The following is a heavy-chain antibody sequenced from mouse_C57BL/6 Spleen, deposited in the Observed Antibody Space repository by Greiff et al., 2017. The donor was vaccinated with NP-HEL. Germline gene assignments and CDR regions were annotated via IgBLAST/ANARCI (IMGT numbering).Heavy chain of an antibody. CDR2: IDPSDSYT. Sequence: QVQLQQPGAELVMPGASVKLSCKASGYTFTSYWMHWVKQRPGQGLEWIGEIDPSDSYTNYNQKFKGKSTLTVDKSSSTAYMQLSSLTSEDAAVYYCARVRDYYFDYWGQGTTLTVSS. CDR3: ARVRDYYFDY. D-gene: IGHD2-14*01. V-gene: IGHV1-69*01. J-gene: IGHJ2*01. CDR1: GYTFTSYW.